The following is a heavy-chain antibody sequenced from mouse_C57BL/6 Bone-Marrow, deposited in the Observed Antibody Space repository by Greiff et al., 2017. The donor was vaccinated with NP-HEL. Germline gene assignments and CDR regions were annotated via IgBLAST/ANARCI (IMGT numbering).Heavy chain of an antibody. CDR3: ASPFIKDFDV. CDR2: IYPRSGNT. Sequence: VQRVESGAELARPGASVKLSCKASGYTFTSYGISWVKQRTGQGLEWIGEIYPRSGNTYYNEKFKGKATLTADKSSSTAYMELRSLTSEDSAVYFCASPFIKDFDVWGTGTTVTVSS. V-gene: IGHV1-81*01. D-gene: IGHD1-1*01. CDR1: GYTFTSYG. J-gene: IGHJ1*03.